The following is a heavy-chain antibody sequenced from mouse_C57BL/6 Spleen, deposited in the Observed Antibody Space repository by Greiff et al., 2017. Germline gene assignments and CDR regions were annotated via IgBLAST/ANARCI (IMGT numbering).Heavy chain of an antibody. CDR1: GFTFSSYA. Sequence: EVNVVESGEGLVKPGGSLKLSCAASGFTFSSYAMSWVRQTPEKRLEWVAYISSGGDYIYYADNVKGRFTISRDNARNTLYLQMSSLKSEDTAMYYCTREAPYSNYFDYWGQGTTLTVSS. V-gene: IGHV5-9-1*02. J-gene: IGHJ2*01. CDR3: TREAPYSNYFDY. CDR2: ISSGGDYI. D-gene: IGHD2-5*01.